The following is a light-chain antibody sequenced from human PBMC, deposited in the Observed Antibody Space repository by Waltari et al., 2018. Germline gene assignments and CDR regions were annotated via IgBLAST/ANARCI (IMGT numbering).Light chain of an antibody. CDR3: QQYYSIPYT. CDR1: QTVLDSSNNKNY. J-gene: IGKJ2*01. V-gene: IGKV4-1*01. Sequence: DIVMTQSPDSLAVSLGERATINCMSSQTVLDSSNNKNYVAWYQQKPGQPPKLLFYWASTRESGVPGRFSGRESGTEFTLTVSSLQAGDVAVYYCQQYYSIPYTFGQGTKLEI. CDR2: WAS.